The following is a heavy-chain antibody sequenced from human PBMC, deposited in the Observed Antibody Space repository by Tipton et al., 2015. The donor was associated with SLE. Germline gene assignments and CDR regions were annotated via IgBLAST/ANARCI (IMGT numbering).Heavy chain of an antibody. CDR3: AREDVVVVPAAYRGGPFDY. D-gene: IGHD2-2*01. V-gene: IGHV4-4*07. Sequence: LRLSCTVSGASISSYYWSWIRQPAGKGLEWIGRIFASDRTNYNPSLKSRATISVDTSKNQFSLKVTSVTAADTAVYYCAREDVVVVPAAYRGGPFDYWGQGTLVTVSS. CDR1: GASISSYY. CDR2: IFASDRT. J-gene: IGHJ4*02.